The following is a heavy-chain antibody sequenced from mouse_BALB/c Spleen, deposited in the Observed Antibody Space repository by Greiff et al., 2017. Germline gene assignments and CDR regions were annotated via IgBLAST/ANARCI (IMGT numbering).Heavy chain of an antibody. Sequence: EVKLVESGPGLVKPSQSLSLTCTVTGYSITSDYAWNWIRQFPGNKLEWMGYISYSGSTSYNPSLKSRISITRDTSKNQFFLQLNSVTTEDTATYYCAREAYYFDYWGQGTTLTVSS. V-gene: IGHV3-2*02. CDR1: GYSITSDYA. J-gene: IGHJ2*01. CDR2: ISYSGST. CDR3: AREAYYFDY.